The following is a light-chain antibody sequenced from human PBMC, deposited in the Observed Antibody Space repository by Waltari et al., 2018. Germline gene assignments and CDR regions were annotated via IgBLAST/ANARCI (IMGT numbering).Light chain of an antibody. CDR2: SDN. CDR3: ATWDDSLNGVL. Sequence: QSVLTQPPSASGTPGQTVTMSCSGSHSNIGKNTINWYQQLPGTAPKLVIYSDNERPSGVPDRFSGSASGASASLAIRGLQSDDEADYYCATWDDSLNGVLFGGGTKLTVL. J-gene: IGLJ2*01. CDR1: HSNIGKNT. V-gene: IGLV1-44*01.